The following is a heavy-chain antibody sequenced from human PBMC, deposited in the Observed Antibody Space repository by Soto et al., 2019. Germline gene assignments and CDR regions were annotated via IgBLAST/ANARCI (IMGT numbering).Heavy chain of an antibody. CDR3: AKEMVVVAATRGMDV. D-gene: IGHD2-15*01. CDR2: ISYDGSNK. V-gene: IGHV3-30*18. J-gene: IGHJ6*02. CDR1: GFTFSSYG. Sequence: RGGSLRLSCAASGFTFSSYGMHWVRQAPGKGLEWVAVISYDGSNKYYADSVKGRFTISRDNSKNTLYLQMNSLRAEDTAVYYCAKEMVVVAATRGMDVWGQGTTVTVSS.